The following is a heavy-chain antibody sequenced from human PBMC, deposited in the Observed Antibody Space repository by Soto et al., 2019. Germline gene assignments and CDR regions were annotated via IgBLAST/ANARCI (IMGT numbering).Heavy chain of an antibody. CDR1: GYSFTSYW. CDR3: ARRTAAAGAYYYYGMDV. D-gene: IGHD6-13*01. CDR2: IDPSDSYT. Sequence: PXESLKSSCKGSGYSFTSYWISWVRQMPGKGLEWMGRIDPSDSYTNYSPSFQGHVTISADKSISTAYLQWSSLKASDTAMYYCARRTAAAGAYYYYGMDVWGQGTTVTVSS. J-gene: IGHJ6*02. V-gene: IGHV5-10-1*01.